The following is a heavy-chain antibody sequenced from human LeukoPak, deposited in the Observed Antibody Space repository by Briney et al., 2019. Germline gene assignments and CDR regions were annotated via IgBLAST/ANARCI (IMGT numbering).Heavy chain of an antibody. D-gene: IGHD2-2*01. CDR3: AREGVTYCSSTSCYSDF. CDR2: ISSSSRYI. Sequence: GGSLRLSCAASGFTFSSYAMSWVRQAPGKGLEWVSSISSSSRYIYYADSVKGRFTISRDNSKTSLYLQMNSLRAEDTAVYYCAREGVTYCSSTSCYSDFWGQGTLVTVSS. CDR1: GFTFSSYA. V-gene: IGHV3-21*01. J-gene: IGHJ4*02.